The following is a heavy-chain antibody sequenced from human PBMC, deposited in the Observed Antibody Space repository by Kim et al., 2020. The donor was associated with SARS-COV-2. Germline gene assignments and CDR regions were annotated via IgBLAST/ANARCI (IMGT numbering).Heavy chain of an antibody. D-gene: IGHD2-15*01. V-gene: IGHV3-30*02. J-gene: IGHJ4*02. Sequence: TGRFSISRENSKNTLYLQMNRLRNEDTALYYCAKGRYGSGGSCYPEFDYWGQGTLVTVSS. CDR3: AKGRYGSGGSCYPEFDY.